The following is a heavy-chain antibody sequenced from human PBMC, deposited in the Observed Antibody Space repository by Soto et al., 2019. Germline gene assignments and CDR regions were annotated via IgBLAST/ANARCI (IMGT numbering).Heavy chain of an antibody. Sequence: GGSLRLSCAASGFTFSMYSMSWVRHAPGKGLEWVSYITSSSSPIYYADSVKGRFTISRDNAKNSLYLQMSSLRDEDTAVYYCARGGGSPVNYGWDVWGQGTTVTVSS. D-gene: IGHD1-26*01. J-gene: IGHJ6*02. CDR1: GFTFSMYS. V-gene: IGHV3-48*02. CDR2: ITSSSSPI. CDR3: ARGGGSPVNYGWDV.